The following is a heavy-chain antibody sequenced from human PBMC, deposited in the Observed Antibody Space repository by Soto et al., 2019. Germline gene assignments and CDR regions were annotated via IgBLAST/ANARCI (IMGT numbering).Heavy chain of an antibody. J-gene: IGHJ2*01. CDR3: ASGRVAAASWFFDL. CDR1: GGSISSSNW. V-gene: IGHV4-4*02. Sequence: SETLSLTCAVSGGSISSSNWWSWVRQPPGKGLEWIGEIYHSGSTNYNPSLKSRVTISVDKSKNQFSLKLSSVTAADTAVYYCASGRVAAASWFFDLWGRGTLVTVSS. CDR2: IYHSGST. D-gene: IGHD6-13*01.